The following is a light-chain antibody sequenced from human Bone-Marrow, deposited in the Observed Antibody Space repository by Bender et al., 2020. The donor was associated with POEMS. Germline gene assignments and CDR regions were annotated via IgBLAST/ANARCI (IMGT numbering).Light chain of an antibody. CDR3: AGWDNSLIWV. CDR2: RNH. J-gene: IGLJ3*02. V-gene: IGLV1-47*01. Sequence: QSVLTQPPSVSGTPGQTITLSCSGITSNIGSNYVYWYQQFPGTAPKLLIYRNHQRPSGVPERFSASKFGASASLASSGLRSEDEADYYCAGWDNSLIWVFGRGTKVTVL. CDR1: TSNIGSNY.